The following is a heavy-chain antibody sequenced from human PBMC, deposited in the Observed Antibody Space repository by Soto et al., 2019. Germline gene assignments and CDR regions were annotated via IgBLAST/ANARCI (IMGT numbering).Heavy chain of an antibody. V-gene: IGHV3-23*01. D-gene: IGHD6-19*01. Sequence: EVQVLESGGGLVQPGGSLRLSCAASGFTLTNYAMSWVRLAPGKGLEWLSGILGRGGSTFYADSVKGRSTISRDNSKNKLHLQMNDLRAEDTATYYCAKNGQWLATPPEAWGQGTLVTVSS. CDR2: ILGRGGST. J-gene: IGHJ4*02. CDR1: GFTLTNYA. CDR3: AKNGQWLATPPEA.